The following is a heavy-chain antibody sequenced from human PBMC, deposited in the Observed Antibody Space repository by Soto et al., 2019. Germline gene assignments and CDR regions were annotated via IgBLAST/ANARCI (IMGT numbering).Heavy chain of an antibody. CDR2: IAHDGGNK. V-gene: IGHV3-30-3*01. CDR1: GFSFSSYV. D-gene: IGHD3-22*01. CDR3: AREEDSSGYAGTFHH. J-gene: IGHJ1*01. Sequence: QVQLVESGGGVVQPGRSLRVSCAASGFSFSSYVMHWVRQAPGKGLEWVAGIAHDGGNKHYPDSLKGRFTISRDNSKNTLALQMDSRRAEDTATYYGAREEDSSGYAGTFHHWGQGTLVTVSS.